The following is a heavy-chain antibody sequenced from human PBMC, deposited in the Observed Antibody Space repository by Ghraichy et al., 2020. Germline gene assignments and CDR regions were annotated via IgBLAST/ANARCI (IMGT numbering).Heavy chain of an antibody. D-gene: IGHD1-1*01. CDR2: IYYSGST. J-gene: IGHJ4*02. V-gene: IGHV4-39*01. CDR3: ARPTGISTYYFDY. CDR1: GGSISSSSYY. Sequence: SETLSLTCTVSGGSISSSSYYWGWIRQPPGKGLEWIGSIYYSGSTYYNPSLKSRVTISVDTSKNQFSLKLSSVTAADTAVYYCARPTGISTYYFDYWGQGTLVTVSS.